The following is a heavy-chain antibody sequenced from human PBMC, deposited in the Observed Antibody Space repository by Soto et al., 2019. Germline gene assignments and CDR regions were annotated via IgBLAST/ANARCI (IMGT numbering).Heavy chain of an antibody. CDR3: AKQRADYGSGADTFYLDS. J-gene: IGHJ4*02. CDR2: LSGSGSTT. V-gene: IGHV3-23*01. Sequence: EVQLLESGGGLVQPGGSLRLSCTVSGVTFSNYAMNWVRKAPGKGLEGVSSLSGSGSTTYYADSVKGRFIISRDNSKNTLYLLMNSLRAEDTALYYCAKQRADYGSGADTFYLDSWGQGALVTVSS. CDR1: GVTFSNYA. D-gene: IGHD3-10*01.